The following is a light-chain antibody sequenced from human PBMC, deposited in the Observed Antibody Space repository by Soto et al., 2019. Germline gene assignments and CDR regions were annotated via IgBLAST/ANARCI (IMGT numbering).Light chain of an antibody. CDR2: SAS. CDR1: QDIGPY. CDR3: QQVNRYPRT. V-gene: IGKV1-27*01. Sequence: DIQMTQSPSSLSASVGDRVTITCRASQDIGPYLAWYQQKSGRVPELLIYSASTLQSGVPSRFSGSGSGADFSLTISGLQPEDAATYYCQQVNRYPRTFGQGTKLEIK. J-gene: IGKJ2*01.